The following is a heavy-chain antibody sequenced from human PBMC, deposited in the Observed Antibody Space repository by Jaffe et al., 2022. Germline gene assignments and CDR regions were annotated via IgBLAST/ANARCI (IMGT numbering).Heavy chain of an antibody. CDR3: AKDQAGPPYCSGGSCYLSWFDP. V-gene: IGHV3-30*02. CDR1: GFTFSSYG. J-gene: IGHJ5*02. D-gene: IGHD2-15*01. CDR2: IRYDGSNK. Sequence: QVQLVESGGGVVQPGGSLRLSCAASGFTFSSYGMHWVRQAPGKGLEWVAFIRYDGSNKYYADSVKGRFTISRDNSKNTLYLQMNSLRAEDTAVYYCAKDQAGPPYCSGGSCYLSWFDPWGQGTLVTVSS.